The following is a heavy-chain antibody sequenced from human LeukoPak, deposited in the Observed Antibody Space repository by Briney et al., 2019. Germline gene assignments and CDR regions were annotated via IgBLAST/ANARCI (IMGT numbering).Heavy chain of an antibody. D-gene: IGHD5-12*01. CDR2: INTDGSST. J-gene: IGHJ3*02. CDR3: ARAYEVPPDAFDI. CDR1: GFTFSSYW. V-gene: IGHV3-74*01. Sequence: GGSLRLSCAASGFTFSSYWMHWVRQAPGKGLVWVSRINTDGSSTSYADSVKGRFTISRDNAKNTLYLQMNSLRAEDTAVYYCARAYEVPPDAFDIWGQGTTVTVSS.